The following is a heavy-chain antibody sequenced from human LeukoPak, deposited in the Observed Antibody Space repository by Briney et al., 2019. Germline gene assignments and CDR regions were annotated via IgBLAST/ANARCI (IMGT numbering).Heavy chain of an antibody. Sequence: ASVKVSCKASGYTFTSYDINWVRQATGQGLEWMGWMNPNGGNTGYAQKFQGRVTMTRNTSISTAYMELSSLRSEDTAVYYCARGGVAAAGTILGYWGQGTLVTVSS. CDR2: MNPNGGNT. CDR1: GYTFTSYD. J-gene: IGHJ4*02. D-gene: IGHD6-13*01. V-gene: IGHV1-8*01. CDR3: ARGGVAAAGTILGY.